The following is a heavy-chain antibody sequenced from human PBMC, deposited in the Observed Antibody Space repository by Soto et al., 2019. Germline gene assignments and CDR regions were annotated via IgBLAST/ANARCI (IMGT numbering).Heavy chain of an antibody. J-gene: IGHJ4*02. CDR2: IYHSVST. V-gene: IGHV4-4*02. Sequence: QVQLQESGPGLVKPSGTLSLTCAVSGGSISSNNWWSWVRQPPGKGLEWIGEIYHSVSTNYNPSLKSRVTISVDKAKNQFSLKLRSVTAADTAVYYCARDQVAGTYFDYWGQGTLVTVSS. D-gene: IGHD6-19*01. CDR1: GGSISSNNW. CDR3: ARDQVAGTYFDY.